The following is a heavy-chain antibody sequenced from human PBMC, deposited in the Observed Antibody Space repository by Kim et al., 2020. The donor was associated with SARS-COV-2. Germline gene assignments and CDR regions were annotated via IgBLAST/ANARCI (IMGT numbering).Heavy chain of an antibody. D-gene: IGHD4-17*01. V-gene: IGHV4-31*03. CDR3: ARFPADYGVYDVFY. Sequence: SETLSLTCTVSGGSISSGGYYWSWLRPPPGKGLEWIGYSYYSGSTYYHPSLRRRAITTDDTTKNLFSLMLSLVTAAAAAVYCCARFPADYGVYDVFYWG. CDR2: SYYSGST. CDR1: GGSISSGGYY. J-gene: IGHJ4*01.